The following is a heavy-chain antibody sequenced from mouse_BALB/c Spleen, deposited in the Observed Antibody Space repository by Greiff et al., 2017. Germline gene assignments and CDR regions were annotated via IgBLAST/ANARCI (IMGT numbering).Heavy chain of an antibody. D-gene: IGHD1-1*01. CDR3: ARCTTDAMDY. Sequence: QVQLQQPGSVLVRPGASVKLSCKASGYTFTSSWMHWAKQRPGQGLEWIGEIHPNSGNTNYNEKFKGKATLTADKSSITAYMQLSSLTSENSAVYFCARCTTDAMDYWGQGTSVTVSA. CDR1: GYTFTSSW. CDR2: IHPNSGNT. V-gene: IGHV1S130*01. J-gene: IGHJ4*01.